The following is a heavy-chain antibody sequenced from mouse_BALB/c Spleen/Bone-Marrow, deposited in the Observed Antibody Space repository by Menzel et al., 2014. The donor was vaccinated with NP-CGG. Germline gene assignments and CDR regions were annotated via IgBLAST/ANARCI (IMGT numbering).Heavy chain of an antibody. CDR1: GFSLTGYG. CDR2: IWGDGRT. V-gene: IGHV2-6-7*01. D-gene: IGHD1-1*01. CDR3: ARHYGSIYYAMDY. J-gene: IGHJ4*01. Sequence: QVQLQQSGPGLVAPSQSLSITCTVSGFSLTGYGVNWVRQPPGKGLEWLGMIWGDGRTDYNSALKSRLSISKDNSKSQVFLKMNSLQTDDTARYYCARHYGSIYYAMDYWGQGTSVTVPS.